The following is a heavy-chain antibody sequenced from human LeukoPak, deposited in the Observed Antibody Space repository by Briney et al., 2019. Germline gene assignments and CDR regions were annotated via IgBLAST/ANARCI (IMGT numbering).Heavy chain of an antibody. CDR3: ARSRFGVVIDDY. Sequence: ASVKVSCKASGYTFTSYYMHWVRQAPGQGLEWMGRINPNSGGTNYAQKFQGRVTMTRDTSISTAYMELSRLRSDDTAVYYCARSRFGVVIDDYWGQGTLVTVSS. D-gene: IGHD3-3*01. CDR1: GYTFTSYY. CDR2: INPNSGGT. J-gene: IGHJ4*02. V-gene: IGHV1-2*06.